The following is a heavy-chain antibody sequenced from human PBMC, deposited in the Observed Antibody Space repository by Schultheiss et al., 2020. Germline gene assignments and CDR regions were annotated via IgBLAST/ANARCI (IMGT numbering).Heavy chain of an antibody. CDR2: INHSGST. Sequence: SETLSLTCAVYGGSFSGYYWSWIRQPPGKGLEWIGEINHSGSTNYNPSLKSRVTISVDTSKNQFSLKLSSVTAADTAVYYCAKKVTTYFDHWGQGTLVTVSS. CDR1: GGSFSGYY. D-gene: IGHD4-17*01. V-gene: IGHV4-34*01. CDR3: AKKVTTYFDH. J-gene: IGHJ4*02.